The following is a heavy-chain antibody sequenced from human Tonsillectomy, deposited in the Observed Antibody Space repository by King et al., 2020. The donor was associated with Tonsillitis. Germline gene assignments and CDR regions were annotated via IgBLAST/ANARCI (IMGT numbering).Heavy chain of an antibody. D-gene: IGHD6-19*01. CDR3: ARRGPVEVDGDPAGDY. CDR2: IYPADSDT. J-gene: IGHJ4*02. V-gene: IGHV5-51*01. CDR1: GYTFTNYW. Sequence: QLVQSGAEVKKPGESLKISCKGSGYTFTNYWIGWVRQVPGKGLEWMGIIYPADSDTRYSPSFQGQVTISADKSISTAYLQWSSLKASDTAMYYCARRGPVEVDGDPAGDYWGQGTLVTVSS.